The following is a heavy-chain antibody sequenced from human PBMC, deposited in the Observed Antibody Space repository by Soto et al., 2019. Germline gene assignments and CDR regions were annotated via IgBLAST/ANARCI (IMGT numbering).Heavy chain of an antibody. CDR3: TSEYSGYDRNYYMDV. V-gene: IGHV3-49*03. J-gene: IGHJ6*03. D-gene: IGHD5-12*01. Sequence: GGSLRLSCTASGFTFGDYAMSWFRQAPGKGLEWVGFIRSKAYGGTTEYAASVKGRFTISRDDSKSIAYLQMNSLKTEDTAVYYCTSEYSGYDRNYYMDVWGKGTTVTVSS. CDR2: IRSKAYGGTT. CDR1: GFTFGDYA.